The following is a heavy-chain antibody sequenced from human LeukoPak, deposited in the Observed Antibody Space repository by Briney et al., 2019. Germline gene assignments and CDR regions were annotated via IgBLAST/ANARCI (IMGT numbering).Heavy chain of an antibody. Sequence: GGSLRLSCAASGFSFRNYAMNWVRQAPGKGLEWVSGISGSGGSTYYADSVNGRFTISRDNSKNTLFLQMNSLRAEDTAIYYCAKFALRYCSGGSCHPFDYWGQGTLVTVSS. CDR2: ISGSGGST. D-gene: IGHD2-15*01. J-gene: IGHJ4*02. V-gene: IGHV3-23*01. CDR3: AKFALRYCSGGSCHPFDY. CDR1: GFSFRNYA.